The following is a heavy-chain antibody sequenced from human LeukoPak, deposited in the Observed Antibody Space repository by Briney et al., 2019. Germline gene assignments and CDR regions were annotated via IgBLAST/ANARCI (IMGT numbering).Heavy chain of an antibody. J-gene: IGHJ4*02. V-gene: IGHV4-38-2*02. CDR2: IYHSGST. Sequence: SETLSLTCTVSGYSISSGYYWGWIRQPPGKGLEWIGSIYHSGSTYYNPSLKSRVTISVDTSKNQFSLKLSSVTAADTAVYYCARGGLYDSSGYYYDPFDYWGQGTLVTVSS. D-gene: IGHD3-22*01. CDR1: GYSISSGYY. CDR3: ARGGLYDSSGYYYDPFDY.